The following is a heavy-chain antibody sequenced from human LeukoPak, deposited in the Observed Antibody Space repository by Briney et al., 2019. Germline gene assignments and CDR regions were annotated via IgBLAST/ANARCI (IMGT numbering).Heavy chain of an antibody. V-gene: IGHV3-48*03. D-gene: IGHD6-6*01. J-gene: IGHJ4*02. Sequence: GVSLRLSCAASGFSFSSYEMNWVPQAPGKGREWVSYISSSGSIMYSADSVKGRFTISRDNAKNSLYLQMNSLRAEDTAIYYCSGQYSSSSVVDYWGQGTLVTVSS. CDR2: ISSSGSIM. CDR3: SGQYSSSSVVDY. CDR1: GFSFSSYE.